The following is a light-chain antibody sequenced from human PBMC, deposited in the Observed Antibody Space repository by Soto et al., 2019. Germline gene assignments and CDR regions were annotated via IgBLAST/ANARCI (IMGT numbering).Light chain of an antibody. Sequence: AIQMTQSPSSLSASVGDRVTITCQASQGIRNDLGWYQQKPGQAPKLLIYAASNLQSGVPTRFRGSGSGTDFTLTISSLQPEDFATYYCLQDYNFPCTFGQGTKLEIK. CDR1: QGIRND. CDR3: LQDYNFPCT. V-gene: IGKV1-6*01. CDR2: AAS. J-gene: IGKJ2*02.